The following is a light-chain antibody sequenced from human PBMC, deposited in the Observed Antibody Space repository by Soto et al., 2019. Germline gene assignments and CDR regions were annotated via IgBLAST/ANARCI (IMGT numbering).Light chain of an antibody. CDR3: CSHAGSYTFV. Sequence: QSVLTQPRSVSGSPGQSVTISCTGSSSDVAKYEYVSWYQQNPGRAPKLLIYDVTKRPSGVPDRFSGSKFGNTASLTISGLRPEDDADHFCCSHAGSYTFVFGSGTKVTVL. CDR1: SSDVAKYEY. J-gene: IGLJ1*01. V-gene: IGLV2-11*01. CDR2: DVT.